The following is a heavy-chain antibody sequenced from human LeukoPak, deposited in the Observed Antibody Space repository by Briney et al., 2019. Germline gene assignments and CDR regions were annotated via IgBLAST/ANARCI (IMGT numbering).Heavy chain of an antibody. Sequence: PSETLSLTCAVYGGSFSGYYWTWIRQPPGKGLEWIGEMNHSGSANYNPSLKSRVTISVDTSKNQFSLKLSSVTAADTAVYYCARTSELSSWYYFDYWGQGTLVTVSS. CDR3: ARTSELSSWYYFDY. CDR1: GGSFSGYY. CDR2: MNHSGSA. J-gene: IGHJ4*02. D-gene: IGHD6-13*01. V-gene: IGHV4-34*01.